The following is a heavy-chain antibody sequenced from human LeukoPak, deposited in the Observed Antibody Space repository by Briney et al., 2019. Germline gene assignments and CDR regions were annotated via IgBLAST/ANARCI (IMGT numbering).Heavy chain of an antibody. V-gene: IGHV1-2*02. CDR2: INSNSGGT. Sequence: ASVKVSCKAAGYTFTGYYIHWVRQAPGQGLEWMGWINSNSGGTNYAQKSQGRVTMTRDTSISTAYMELSRLRSDDTAVYYCARESQEGYYYDNSGMDVWGKGTTVTVSS. CDR1: GYTFTGYY. CDR3: ARESQEGYYYDNSGMDV. J-gene: IGHJ6*04. D-gene: IGHD3-22*01.